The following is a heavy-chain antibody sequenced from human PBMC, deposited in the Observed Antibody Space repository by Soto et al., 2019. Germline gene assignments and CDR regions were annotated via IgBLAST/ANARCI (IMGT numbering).Heavy chain of an antibody. CDR1: GFTFSSYE. CDR3: ARDLLHYDSWSGYSAYFYYGMDV. CDR2: ISDSGRTI. D-gene: IGHD3-3*01. V-gene: IGHV3-48*03. Sequence: PGGSLRLSCSASGFTFSSYEMNWVRQAPGKGLEWVSYISDSGRTIYYADSVKGRFTVSRDDAQNSVYLQMDSLRAEDTAVYYCARDLLHYDSWSGYSAYFYYGMDVWGPGTTVTVSS. J-gene: IGHJ6*02.